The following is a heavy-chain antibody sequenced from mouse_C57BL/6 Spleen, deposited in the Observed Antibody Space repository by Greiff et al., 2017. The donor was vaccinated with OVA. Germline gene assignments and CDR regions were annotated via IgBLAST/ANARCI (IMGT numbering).Heavy chain of an antibody. J-gene: IGHJ3*01. CDR1: GYTFTSYW. CDR3: AREGWDGGFAY. Sequence: QVQLQQPGAELVRPGSSVKLSCKASGYTFTSYWMHWVKQRPIQGLEWIGNIDPSDSDTHYNQKFKDKATLTVDKSSSTAYMQLSSLTSEDSAVYYCAREGWDGGFAYWGQGTLVTVSA. D-gene: IGHD3-3*01. CDR2: IDPSDSDT. V-gene: IGHV1-52*01.